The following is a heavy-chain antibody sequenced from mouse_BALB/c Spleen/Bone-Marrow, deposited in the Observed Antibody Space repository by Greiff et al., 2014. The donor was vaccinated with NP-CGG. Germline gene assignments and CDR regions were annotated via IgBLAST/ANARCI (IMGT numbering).Heavy chain of an antibody. CDR2: IDPANGNT. Sequence: VQLQQSGAELVKPGASVKLSCTASGFNIKDTYMHWVKQRPEQGLEWIGRIDPANGNTKYDPKFQGKATITADTSSNTAYLQLSSLTSEDTAVYYCAFYYYGSGLFAYWGQGTLLTVSA. D-gene: IGHD1-1*01. CDR1: GFNIKDTY. V-gene: IGHV14-3*02. CDR3: AFYYYGSGLFAY. J-gene: IGHJ3*01.